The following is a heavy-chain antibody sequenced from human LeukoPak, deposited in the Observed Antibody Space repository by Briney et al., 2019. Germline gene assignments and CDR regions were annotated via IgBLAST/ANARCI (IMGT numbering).Heavy chain of an antibody. CDR1: GYTFTGYY. CDR3: ARARRWLQDYYFDY. D-gene: IGHD5-24*01. V-gene: IGHV1-46*01. J-gene: IGHJ4*02. CDR2: INPSGGST. Sequence: EASVKVSCKASGYTFTGYYMHWVRQAPGQGLEWMGIINPSGGSTSYAQKFQGRVTMTRDMSTSTVYMELSSLRAEDTAVYYCARARRWLQDYYFDYWGQGTLVTVSS.